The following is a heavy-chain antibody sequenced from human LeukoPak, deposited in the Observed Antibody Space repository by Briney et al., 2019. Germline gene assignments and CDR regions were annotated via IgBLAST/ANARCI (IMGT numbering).Heavy chain of an antibody. CDR3: ARDPYFGELSPYLYYYYMDV. CDR1: GFTFSDFW. D-gene: IGHD3-10*01. Sequence: PGGSLRLSCAASGFTFSDFWMSWVRQAPGKGLEWVANIKQDGSEKYYVDSVKGRFTISRDNSKNTLYLQMNSLRAEDTAVYYCARDPYFGELSPYLYYYYMDVWGKGTTVTISS. V-gene: IGHV3-7*01. J-gene: IGHJ6*03. CDR2: IKQDGSEK.